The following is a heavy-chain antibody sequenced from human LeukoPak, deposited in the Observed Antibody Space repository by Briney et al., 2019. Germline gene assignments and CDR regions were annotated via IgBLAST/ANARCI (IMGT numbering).Heavy chain of an antibody. CDR2: MNPKSGAT. V-gene: IGHV1-2*02. J-gene: IGHJ6*03. CDR1: GYRFTGYY. Sequence: PRVSVKVSCKTSGYRFTGYYLHWVRQAPGQGLEWMGWMNPKSGATDYARKFQGRVTMTRDTSISTAYMELTRLRSDDTAVYFCARGSDYDDYFYMDFWGKGTTVTVSS. CDR3: ARGSDYDDYFYMDF.